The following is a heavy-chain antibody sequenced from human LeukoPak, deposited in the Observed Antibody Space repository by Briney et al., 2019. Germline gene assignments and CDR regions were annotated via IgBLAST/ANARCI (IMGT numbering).Heavy chain of an antibody. V-gene: IGHV4-34*01. CDR1: GGSSSGYY. J-gene: IGHJ6*03. CDR3: ARDDYPRSNYYYMDV. D-gene: IGHD4-11*01. CDR2: NNHSGST. Sequence: SETLSLTCAVYGGSSSGYYWSWIRQPPGRGLEWIGENNHSGSTNYNPSLKSRVTISVDTSKNQFSLKLSSVTAADTAVYYCARDDYPRSNYYYMDVWGKGTTVTVSS.